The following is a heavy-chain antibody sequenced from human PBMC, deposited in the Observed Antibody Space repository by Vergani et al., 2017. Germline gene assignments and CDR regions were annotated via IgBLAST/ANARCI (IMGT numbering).Heavy chain of an antibody. CDR1: GGSFSGYY. Sequence: QVQLQQWGAGLLKPSETLSLTCAVYGGSFSGYYWSWIRQPPGKGLEWIGEINHSGRTNYNPSLKSRVTISVDKSRNQFSLTLNSVTATDTAIYFCARVNTETNGHLYYYYYMDVWGQGTAVTVS. D-gene: IGHD4-11*01. J-gene: IGHJ6*03. CDR2: INHSGRT. CDR3: ARVNTETNGHLYYYYYMDV. V-gene: IGHV4-34*01.